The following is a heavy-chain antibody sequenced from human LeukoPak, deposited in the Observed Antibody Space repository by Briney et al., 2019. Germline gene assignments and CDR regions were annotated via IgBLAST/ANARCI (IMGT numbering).Heavy chain of an antibody. Sequence: PGGSLRLSCAASGFTFSSYSMNWVRQAPGKGLEWVSSISSSSSYIYYADSVKGRFTISRDNAKNSLYLQMNNLRAEDTAVYYCARGAIAAAGNWYFDLWGRGTLVTVSS. CDR1: GFTFSSYS. CDR3: ARGAIAAAGNWYFDL. V-gene: IGHV3-21*01. J-gene: IGHJ2*01. D-gene: IGHD6-13*01. CDR2: ISSSSSYI.